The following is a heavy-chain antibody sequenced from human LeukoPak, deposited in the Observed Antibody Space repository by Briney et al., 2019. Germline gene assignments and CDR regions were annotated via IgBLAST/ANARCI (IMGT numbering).Heavy chain of an antibody. CDR2: IYPGDSDT. Sequence: GESLKISCKGSGYSFTSYWIGWVRQMPGKGLEWIGIIYPGDSDTRYSPSFQGQVTISADKSISTAYLQWSGLKASDTAMYYCARRGITIFGVVTEFDPWGQGTLVTVSS. CDR3: ARRGITIFGVVTEFDP. V-gene: IGHV5-51*01. J-gene: IGHJ5*02. CDR1: GYSFTSYW. D-gene: IGHD3-3*01.